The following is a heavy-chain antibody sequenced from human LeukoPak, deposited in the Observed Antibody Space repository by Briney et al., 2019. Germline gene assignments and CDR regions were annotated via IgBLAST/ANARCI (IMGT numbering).Heavy chain of an antibody. CDR3: ARADGSGNYYYYGMDV. Sequence: GRSLRLSCAASGFTFSSYAMHWVRQAPGKGLEWVAVISYDGSNKYYADSVKGRFTISRDNSKNTLYLRMNSLRAEDTAVYYCARADGSGNYYYYGMDVWGQGTTVTVSS. V-gene: IGHV3-30-3*01. CDR1: GFTFSSYA. CDR2: ISYDGSNK. J-gene: IGHJ6*02. D-gene: IGHD3-10*01.